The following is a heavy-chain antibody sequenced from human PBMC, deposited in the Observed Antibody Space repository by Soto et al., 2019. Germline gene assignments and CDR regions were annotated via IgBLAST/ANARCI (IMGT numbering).Heavy chain of an antibody. V-gene: IGHV3-11*05. CDR3: ARRRPTGYYNY. Sequence: QVQLVESGGDLVKPGGSLRLSCAASGFPFSDYYMSWIRQAPGKGLEWVSSIGSSSSYTNDADSVKGRFTISRDNAKNSLYLQMNSRRAEDTAVYYCARRRPTGYYNYWGQGTLVTVSA. J-gene: IGHJ4*02. CDR2: IGSSSSYT. CDR1: GFPFSDYY. D-gene: IGHD3-9*01.